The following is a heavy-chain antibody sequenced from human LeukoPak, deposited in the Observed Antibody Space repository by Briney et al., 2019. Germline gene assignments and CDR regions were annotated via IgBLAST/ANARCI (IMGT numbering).Heavy chain of an antibody. J-gene: IGHJ3*02. Sequence: PGGSLRVSCVASGFTFSDYSMNWVRQAPGKELEWVSSISSNSAYIYYVDSLRGRFTVSRDNAKSSLFLQMNSLRVEDTAVYYCARAHCSGRGCYQRYDGFDIWGQGTMVTVSS. D-gene: IGHD2-15*01. CDR2: ISSNSAYI. CDR3: ARAHCSGRGCYQRYDGFDI. CDR1: GFTFSDYS. V-gene: IGHV3-21*01.